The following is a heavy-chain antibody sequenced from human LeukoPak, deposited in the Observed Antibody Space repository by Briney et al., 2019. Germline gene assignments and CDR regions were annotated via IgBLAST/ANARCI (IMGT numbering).Heavy chain of an antibody. J-gene: IGHJ5*02. CDR2: INHSGST. Sequence: SETLSLTCAVYGGSFSGYYWSWIRQPPGKGLEWIGEINHSGSTNYNPSLKSRVTISVDTSKNQFSLKLSSVTAADTAVYYCARGREHYGSNVRFDPWGQGTLVTVSS. D-gene: IGHD3-10*01. CDR1: GGSFSGYY. V-gene: IGHV4-34*01. CDR3: ARGREHYGSNVRFDP.